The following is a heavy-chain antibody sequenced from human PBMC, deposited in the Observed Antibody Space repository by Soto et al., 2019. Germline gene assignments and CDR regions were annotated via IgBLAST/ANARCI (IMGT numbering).Heavy chain of an antibody. J-gene: IGHJ6*02. D-gene: IGHD6-13*01. V-gene: IGHV1-69*06. CDR2: IIPICGTA. CDR3: ARGLLSSWCPVYYYYGMDG. CDR1: GGTFSSYA. Sequence: QVQLVQSGAEVKKPGSSVKVSCKASGGTFSSYAISWVRQAPGQGLEWMGGIIPICGTANYAQKFQGRVTITADKSTSTAYIELSSLRSEETAVYYCARGLLSSWCPVYYYYGMDGWGQGTTVTVSS.